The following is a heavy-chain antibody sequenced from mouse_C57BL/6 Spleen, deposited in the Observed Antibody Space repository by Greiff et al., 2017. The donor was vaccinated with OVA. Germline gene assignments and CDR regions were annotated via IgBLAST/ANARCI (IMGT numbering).Heavy chain of an antibody. CDR1: GYTFTDYE. CDR3: TRKSTVVEGYFDV. Sequence: VKLQESGAELVRPGASVTLSCKASGYTFTDYEMHWVKQTPVHGLEWIGAIDPETGGTAYNQKFKGKAILTADKSSSTAYMELRSLTSEDSAVYYCTRKSTVVEGYFDVWGTGTTVTVSS. V-gene: IGHV1-15*01. CDR2: IDPETGGT. J-gene: IGHJ1*03. D-gene: IGHD1-1*01.